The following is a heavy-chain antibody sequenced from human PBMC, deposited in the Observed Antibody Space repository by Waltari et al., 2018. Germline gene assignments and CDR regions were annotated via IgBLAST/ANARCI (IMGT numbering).Heavy chain of an antibody. CDR1: GFPFTGFA. CDR2: ISGSGGST. D-gene: IGHD4-17*01. J-gene: IGHJ4*02. Sequence: EVQLLESGGGLVQPGGSLRLSCAASGFPFTGFAMRCVRQAPGKGLEWVSAISGSGGSTYYADSVKGRFTISRDNSKNTLYLQMNSLRAEDTAVYYCAKDGLYGDPRWDYWGQGTLVTVSS. V-gene: IGHV3-23*01. CDR3: AKDGLYGDPRWDY.